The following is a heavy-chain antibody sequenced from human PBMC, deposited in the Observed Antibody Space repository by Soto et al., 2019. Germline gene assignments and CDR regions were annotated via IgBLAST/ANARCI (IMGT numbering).Heavy chain of an antibody. CDR3: ARGGGGCLHH. J-gene: IGHJ1*01. Sequence: QVQLQESGPGLVKPSETLSLTCTVSGGSVSSGSYYWSWIRQPPGKGLEWIGYIYYSGSTNYNPSLKSRVTISVDTSKNQFSLKLSSVTAADTAVYYCARGGGGCLHHWSQGTLVTVSS. CDR2: IYYSGST. V-gene: IGHV4-61*01. CDR1: GGSVSSGSYY. D-gene: IGHD2-15*01.